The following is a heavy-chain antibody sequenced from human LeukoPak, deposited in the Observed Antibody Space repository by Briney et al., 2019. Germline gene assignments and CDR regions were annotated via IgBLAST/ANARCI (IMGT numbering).Heavy chain of an antibody. CDR1: GFTFSSYA. CDR3: ARDSGSSWYIVYYFDY. CDR2: ISGSGGST. J-gene: IGHJ4*02. V-gene: IGHV3-23*01. D-gene: IGHD6-13*01. Sequence: GGSLRLSCAASGFTFSSYARSWVRQAPGKGLEWVSAISGSGGSTYYADSVKGRFTISRDNSKNTLYLQMNSLRAEDTAVYYCARDSGSSWYIVYYFDYWGQGTLVTVSS.